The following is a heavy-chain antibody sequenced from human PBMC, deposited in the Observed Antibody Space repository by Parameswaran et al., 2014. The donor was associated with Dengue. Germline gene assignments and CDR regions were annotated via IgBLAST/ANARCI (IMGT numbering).Heavy chain of an antibody. J-gene: IGHJ4*02. CDR3: ARSRYSGYDYGY. D-gene: IGHD5-12*01. Sequence: PGKGLLWVSRINSDGGSTNYADSVKGRFTISRDNTKNTLYLQMNSLRAEDTAVYYCARSRYSGYDYGYWGQGTLVTVSS. CDR2: INSDGGST. V-gene: IGHV3-74*01.